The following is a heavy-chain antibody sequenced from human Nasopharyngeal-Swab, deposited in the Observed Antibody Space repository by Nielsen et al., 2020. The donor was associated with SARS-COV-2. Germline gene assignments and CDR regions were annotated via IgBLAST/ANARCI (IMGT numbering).Heavy chain of an antibody. D-gene: IGHD1-26*01. CDR2: TYYRSKWYN. Sequence: SQTLSLTCAISGDSVSSNSAAWNWLRQSPSRGLEWLGRTYYRSKWYNDYAVSVKSRITINPDTSKNQFSLQLNSVTPEDTAVYYCARVVGGSGSYFGDAFDIWGQGTMVTVSS. J-gene: IGHJ3*02. V-gene: IGHV6-1*01. CDR3: ARVVGGSGSYFGDAFDI. CDR1: GDSVSSNSAA.